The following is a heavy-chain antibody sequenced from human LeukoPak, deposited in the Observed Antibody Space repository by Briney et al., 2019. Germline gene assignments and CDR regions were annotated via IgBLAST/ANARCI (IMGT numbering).Heavy chain of an antibody. V-gene: IGHV1-3*01. CDR3: ARDPVVGATSLDY. CDR2: INAGNGNT. J-gene: IGHJ4*02. Sequence: ASVKVSCKASGYTFTSYAIHWVRQAPGQRLEWMGWINAGNGNTKYSQKFQGRVTITRDTSASTAYMELSSLRSEDTAVYYCARDPVVGATSLDYWGQGTLVTVSS. D-gene: IGHD1-26*01. CDR1: GYTFTSYA.